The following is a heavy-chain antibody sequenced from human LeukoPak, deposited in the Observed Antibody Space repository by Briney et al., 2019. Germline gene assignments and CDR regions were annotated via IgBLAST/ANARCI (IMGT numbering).Heavy chain of an antibody. CDR1: GFSFSSYR. CDR2: VSNSGDYI. D-gene: IGHD2-8*01. V-gene: IGHV3-21*06. J-gene: IGHJ4*02. Sequence: GGSLRLSCAASGFSFSSYRMNWLRQAPGKELEWVSSVSNSGDYIHYADSVKGRFTISRDNSKNSLYLQMNSLRAEDTAVYYCARALIGYYFDYWGQGTLVTVSS. CDR3: ARALIGYYFDY.